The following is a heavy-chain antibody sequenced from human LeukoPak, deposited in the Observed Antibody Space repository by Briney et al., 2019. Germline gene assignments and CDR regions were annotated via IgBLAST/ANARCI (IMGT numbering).Heavy chain of an antibody. J-gene: IGHJ6*03. Sequence: SETLSLTCTVSGGSISSYYWSWIRQPPGKGLEWTGYIYTSGSTNYNPSLKSRVTISVDTSKNQFSLKLSSVTAADTAVYYCARLLTLDYYYYYMDVWGKGTTVTVSS. CDR3: ARLLTLDYYYYYMDV. CDR1: GGSISSYY. CDR2: IYTSGST. V-gene: IGHV4-4*09. D-gene: IGHD1-14*01.